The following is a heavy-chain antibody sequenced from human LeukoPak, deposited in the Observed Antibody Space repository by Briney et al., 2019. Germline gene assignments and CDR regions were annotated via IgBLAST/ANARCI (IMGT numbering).Heavy chain of an antibody. J-gene: IGHJ4*02. D-gene: IGHD3-10*01. CDR3: ARASKVGNFGYYFDY. CDR2: IYYSGDT. Sequence: SETLSLICTVSGGSISRSSYSWGWIRQSPGKGLEWIGTIYYSGDTYYNPSLKSRVTVSEDTPKNQFSLKLRSVTAADTAVYYCARASKVGNFGYYFDYWGQGTLVIVSS. V-gene: IGHV4-39*07. CDR1: GGSISRSSYS.